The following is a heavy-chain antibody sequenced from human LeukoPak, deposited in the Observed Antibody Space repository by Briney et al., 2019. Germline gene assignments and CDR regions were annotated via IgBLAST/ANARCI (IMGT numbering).Heavy chain of an antibody. CDR3: ARERGVAVAGEGVDP. V-gene: IGHV1-46*01. J-gene: IGHJ5*02. D-gene: IGHD6-19*01. CDR2: INPSGGST. CDR1: GYTFTRHY. Sequence: ASVKVSCKASGYTFTRHYIQWVRQAPGQGLEWMGIINPSGGSTSYAQRFQGRVTLTRDTSTSTVYMELSSLRSEDTAVYYCARERGVAVAGEGVDPWGQGTLVTVSS.